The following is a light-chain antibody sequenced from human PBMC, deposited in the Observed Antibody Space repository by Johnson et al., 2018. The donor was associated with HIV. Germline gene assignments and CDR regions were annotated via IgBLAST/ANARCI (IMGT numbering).Light chain of an antibody. CDR1: SSNIGSNY. Sequence: QSVLTQPPSVYAAPGQKVTISCSGNSSNIGSNYVSWYQQLPGTGPKLLIYDNNKRPSGIPDRFSGSKSGTSAALGITGLQTGDEGDYYCGAWDSSLNAYVFGAGTKVTVL. CDR2: DNN. J-gene: IGLJ1*01. V-gene: IGLV1-51*01. CDR3: GAWDSSLNAYV.